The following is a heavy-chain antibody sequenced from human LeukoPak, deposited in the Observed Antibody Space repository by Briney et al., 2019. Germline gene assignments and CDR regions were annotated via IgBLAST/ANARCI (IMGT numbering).Heavy chain of an antibody. J-gene: IGHJ3*02. V-gene: IGHV4-61*01. Sequence: SVPLTLPCTLSVGLVSSGSDYGNWIWQPPGKGLEWIGYIYYSTSTNYSPSPENRVTISVYTSKNQFSLKLSSVTAADTAVYYCARDNDAFDIWGQGTMVTVSS. CDR1: VGLVSSGSDY. CDR2: IYYSTST. CDR3: ARDNDAFDI.